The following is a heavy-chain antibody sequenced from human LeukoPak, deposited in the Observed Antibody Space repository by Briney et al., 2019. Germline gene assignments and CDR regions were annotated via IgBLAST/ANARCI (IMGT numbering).Heavy chain of an antibody. V-gene: IGHV3-53*01. D-gene: IGHD4-17*01. Sequence: GGSLRLSCAASGFTVSSNYMSWVRQAPGEGLEWVSVIYSGGSTYYADSVKGRFTISRDNSKNTLYLQMNSLRAEDTAVYYCARDLGYGDFYFDYWGQGTLVTVSS. J-gene: IGHJ4*02. CDR1: GFTVSSNY. CDR3: ARDLGYGDFYFDY. CDR2: IYSGGST.